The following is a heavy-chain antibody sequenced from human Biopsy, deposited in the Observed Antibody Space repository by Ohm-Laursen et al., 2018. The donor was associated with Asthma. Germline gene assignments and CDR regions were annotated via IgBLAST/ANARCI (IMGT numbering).Heavy chain of an antibody. CDR1: GYTFIGSH. D-gene: IGHD7-27*01. CDR2: INPNSGGT. Sequence: ASVKVSCKASGYTFIGSHIHWVRQAPGQGLEWLGRINPNSGGTNFAQKFQGRVTMTRDTSISTAYMGLSRLRSDDTALYYCARGQKSPGDRWFDPWGQGTLVTVSS. V-gene: IGHV1-2*06. J-gene: IGHJ5*02. CDR3: ARGQKSPGDRWFDP.